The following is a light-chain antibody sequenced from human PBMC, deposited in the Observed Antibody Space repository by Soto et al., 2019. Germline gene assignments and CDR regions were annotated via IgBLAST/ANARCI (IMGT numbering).Light chain of an antibody. Sequence: QSALTQPRSMSGSPGQSVTISCTGNSSDVGGYNYVSWYQQHPGKAPELMIYDVSKRPSGVPDRFSGSKSGNTASLTISGLQAEDEADYYCCSYAGSYTFVVFGGGTKLTVL. V-gene: IGLV2-11*01. CDR1: SSDVGGYNY. J-gene: IGLJ2*01. CDR3: CSYAGSYTFVV. CDR2: DVS.